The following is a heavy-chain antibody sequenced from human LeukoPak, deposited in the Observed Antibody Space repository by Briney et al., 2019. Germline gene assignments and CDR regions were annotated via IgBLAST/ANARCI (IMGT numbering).Heavy chain of an antibody. CDR2: ISAYNGNT. Sequence: ASVKVSCKASGYTFTNYGIRWVRQAPGQGLEWMGWISAYNGNTKYAQKLQGRVTMTTDTSTSTAYMELRSLRSDDTAVYYCARDGYSSDWYPLDAFDIWGQGTMVTVSS. J-gene: IGHJ3*02. D-gene: IGHD6-19*01. CDR1: GYTFTNYG. V-gene: IGHV1-18*01. CDR3: ARDGYSSDWYPLDAFDI.